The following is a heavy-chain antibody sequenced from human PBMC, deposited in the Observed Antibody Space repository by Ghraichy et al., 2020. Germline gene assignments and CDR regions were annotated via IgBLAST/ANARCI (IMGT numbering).Heavy chain of an antibody. CDR1: GFTFNGYY. CDR3: AREPNRELDY. Sequence: GESLNISCAASGFTFNGYYMTWIRQAPGKGLEWLSHISASGSYTNYADSVKGRFIISRDNAKNSVFLQLNSLRAEDTAVYYCAREPNRELDYWGQGTLVTVSS. J-gene: IGHJ4*02. CDR2: ISASGSYT. D-gene: IGHD1-26*01. V-gene: IGHV3-11*06.